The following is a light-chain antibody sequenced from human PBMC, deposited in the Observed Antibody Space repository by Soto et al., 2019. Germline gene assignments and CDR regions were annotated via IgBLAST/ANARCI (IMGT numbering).Light chain of an antibody. CDR1: RXNXGAGYD. CDR3: QSYDSSLSVLYV. Sequence: QSVLTQPPSVSGARGQRVTISCTGSRXNXGAGYDVKRYQHIHGKAPNAIIYGNRDRTSRVPDRFSPSKSGTYASLAITGLQAEDEADYYCQSYDSSLSVLYVFGTGTKVTVL. J-gene: IGLJ1*01. V-gene: IGLV1-40*01. CDR2: GNR.